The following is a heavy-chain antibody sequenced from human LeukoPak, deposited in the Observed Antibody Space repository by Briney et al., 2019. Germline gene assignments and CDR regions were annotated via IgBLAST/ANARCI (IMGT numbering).Heavy chain of an antibody. CDR2: INHSGST. CDR3: ARATGRPDAFDI. V-gene: IGHV4-34*01. Sequence: SETLSLTCAVYGGSFSGYYWSWIRQPPGKGLEWIGEINHSGSTNYNPSLKSRVTMSVDTSKNQFSLKLSSVTAADTAVYYCARATGRPDAFDIWGQGTMVTVSS. CDR1: GGSFSGYY. D-gene: IGHD1-14*01. J-gene: IGHJ3*02.